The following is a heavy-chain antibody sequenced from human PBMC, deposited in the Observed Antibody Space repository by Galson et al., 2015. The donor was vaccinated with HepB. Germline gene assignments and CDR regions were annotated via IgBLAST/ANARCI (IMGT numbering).Heavy chain of an antibody. D-gene: IGHD2-15*01. Sequence: SLRLSCAASGFTFSSYWMSWVRQAPGKGLEWVANIKQDGSEKYYVDSVKGRFTISRDNAKNSLYLQMNSLRAEDTAVYYCARDFRAATIVVVYNGWFDPWGQGTLVTVSS. V-gene: IGHV3-7*01. CDR1: GFTFSSYW. CDR2: IKQDGSEK. CDR3: ARDFRAATIVVVYNGWFDP. J-gene: IGHJ5*02.